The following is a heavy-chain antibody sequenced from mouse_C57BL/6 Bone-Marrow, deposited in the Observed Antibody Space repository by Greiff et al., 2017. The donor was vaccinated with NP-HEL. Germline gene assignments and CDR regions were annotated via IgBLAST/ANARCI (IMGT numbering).Heavy chain of an antibody. CDR1: GYTFTGYW. CDR3: ARSGYYSNYGAMDY. D-gene: IGHD2-5*01. CDR2: ILPGSGST. J-gene: IGHJ4*01. V-gene: IGHV1-9*01. Sequence: QVHVKQSRAELMKPGASVKLSCKATGYTFTGYWIEWVKQRPGHGLEWIGEILPGSGSTNYNEKFKGKATFTADTSSNTAYMQLSSLTTEDSAIYYCARSGYYSNYGAMDYWGQGTSVTVSS.